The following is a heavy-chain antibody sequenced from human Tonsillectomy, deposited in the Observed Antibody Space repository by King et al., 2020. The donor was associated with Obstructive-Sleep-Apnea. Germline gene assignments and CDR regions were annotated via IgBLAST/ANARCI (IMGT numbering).Heavy chain of an antibody. D-gene: IGHD3-22*01. V-gene: IGHV4-34*01. CDR2: INHSGST. J-gene: IGHJ3*02. CDR3: ARKANYDSSGYYLDAFDI. Sequence: VQLQQWGAGLLKPSETLSLTCAVYGGSFSGYYWSWIRQPPGKGLEWIGEINHSGSTNYNPSLKSRVTISVDTSKNQFSLKLRSVTAADTAVYYCARKANYDSSGYYLDAFDIWGQGTMVTVSS. CDR1: GGSFSGYY.